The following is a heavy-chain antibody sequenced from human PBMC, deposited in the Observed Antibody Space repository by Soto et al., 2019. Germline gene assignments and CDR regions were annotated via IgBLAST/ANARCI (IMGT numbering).Heavy chain of an antibody. V-gene: IGHV3-23*01. D-gene: IGHD3-3*01. Sequence: EVQLLESGGGLVQPGGSLRLSCAASGFTFSTYAMTWVRQAPGKGLEWVSALSGNSGTTYSADSVKGRFTISRDNSRNTLYLQMSSLRAEDTALYFCAKGSKFTIFSPNYYWGQGTLVTVSS. CDR3: AKGSKFTIFSPNYY. CDR2: LSGNSGTT. CDR1: GFTFSTYA. J-gene: IGHJ4*02.